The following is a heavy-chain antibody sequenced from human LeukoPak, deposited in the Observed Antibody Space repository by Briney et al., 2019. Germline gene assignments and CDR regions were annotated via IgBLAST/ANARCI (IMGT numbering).Heavy chain of an antibody. Sequence: ASVKVSCKASGYTFTSYAMNWVRQAPGQGLERMGWINTNTGNPTYAQGFTGRFVFSLDTSVSTAYLQISSLKAEDTAVYYCARTGHRSYYDFWSGYPDIGYFDYWGQGTLVTVSS. CDR3: ARTGHRSYYDFWSGYPDIGYFDY. J-gene: IGHJ4*02. CDR1: GYTFTSYA. CDR2: INTNTGNP. D-gene: IGHD3-3*01. V-gene: IGHV7-4-1*02.